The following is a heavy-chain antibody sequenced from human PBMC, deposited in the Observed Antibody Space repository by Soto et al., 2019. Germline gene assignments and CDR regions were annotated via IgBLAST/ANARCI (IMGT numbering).Heavy chain of an antibody. D-gene: IGHD2-21*01. CDR1: GGSISTSRSY. V-gene: IGHV4-39*01. CDR2: IFYSGST. J-gene: IGHJ5*02. Sequence: PSETLSLTCIVSGGSISTSRSYWAWIRQPPGKGLEWLANIFYSGSTFYNPSLASRVSVSVDTSKNEFSLKLRSVTAADTAVYYCARQPTTGDTDLWFEPWGQGTLVTVSS. CDR3: ARQPTTGDTDLWFEP.